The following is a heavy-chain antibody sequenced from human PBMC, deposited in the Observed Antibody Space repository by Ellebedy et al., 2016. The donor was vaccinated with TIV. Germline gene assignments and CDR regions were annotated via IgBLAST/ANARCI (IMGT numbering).Heavy chain of an antibody. CDR1: GYIFTNYD. D-gene: IGHD3-10*01. Sequence: ASVKVSXXASGYIFTNYDISWVRQATGQGLEWMGWMNPNSGNTGSAQKFQGRVTMTRDTSIGTAYMELSSLRSEDTAVYYCARYIPGSAFHHWGQGTLVTVSS. CDR3: ARYIPGSAFHH. J-gene: IGHJ4*02. V-gene: IGHV1-8*01. CDR2: MNPNSGNT.